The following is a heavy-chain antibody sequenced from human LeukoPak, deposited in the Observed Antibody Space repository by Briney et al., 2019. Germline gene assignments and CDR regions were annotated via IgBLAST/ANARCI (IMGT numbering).Heavy chain of an antibody. CDR2: IRYDGSNK. D-gene: IGHD3-9*01. CDR3: AKDALIRYFDWLLGY. Sequence: GGSLRLSCAASGFTFSSYGMHWVRQAPGKGLEWVAFIRYDGSNKYYADSVKGRFTISRDNSKNTLYLQMNSLRAEDTAVYYCAKDALIRYFDWLLGYWGQGTLVTVSS. J-gene: IGHJ4*02. V-gene: IGHV3-30*02. CDR1: GFTFSSYG.